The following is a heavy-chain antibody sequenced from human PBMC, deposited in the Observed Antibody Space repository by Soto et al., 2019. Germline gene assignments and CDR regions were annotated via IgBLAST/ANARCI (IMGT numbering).Heavy chain of an antibody. V-gene: IGHV4-30-4*01. D-gene: IGHD3-22*01. CDR3: ARDYDSSGYPRYYFDY. CDR2: IYYSGST. CDR1: GGSISSGDYY. Sequence: SETLSLTCTVSGGSISSGDYYWSWIRQPPGKGLGWIGSIYYSGSTYYNPSLKSRVTISVDTSKNQFSLKLSSVTAADTAVYYCARDYDSSGYPRYYFDYWGQGTLVTVSS. J-gene: IGHJ4*02.